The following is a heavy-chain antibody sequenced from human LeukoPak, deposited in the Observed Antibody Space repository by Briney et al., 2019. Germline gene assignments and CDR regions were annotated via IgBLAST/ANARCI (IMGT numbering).Heavy chain of an antibody. CDR3: ARQQSGNWNNVGLDY. Sequence: SETLSLTCTVSGDSMSGYYWNWIRQPPGKGLEWIAYIYYSGNTNYNPSLKSRVTISVDTSMHQFSLRLNSVTAADTAVYYCARQQSGNWNNVGLDYWGQGALVTVSS. J-gene: IGHJ4*02. D-gene: IGHD1/OR15-1a*01. CDR1: GDSMSGYY. CDR2: IYYSGNT. V-gene: IGHV4-59*08.